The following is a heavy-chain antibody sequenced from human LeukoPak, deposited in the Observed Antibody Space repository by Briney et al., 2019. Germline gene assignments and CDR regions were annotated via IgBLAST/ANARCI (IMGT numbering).Heavy chain of an antibody. D-gene: IGHD5-24*01. CDR2: ISAYNGNT. CDR1: GYTFTSYG. J-gene: IGHJ4*02. Sequence: EASVKVSCKASGYTFTSYGISWVRQATGQGLEWLGWISAYNGNTNYAQKLQGRVTMTTDTSTSTAYMELGSLRSDDTAVYYCARLRPKREMATMPDYWGQGTLVTVSS. CDR3: ARLRPKREMATMPDY. V-gene: IGHV1-18*01.